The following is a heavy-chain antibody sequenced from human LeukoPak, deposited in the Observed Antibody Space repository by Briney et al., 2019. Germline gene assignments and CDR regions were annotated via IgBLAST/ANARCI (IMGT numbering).Heavy chain of an antibody. D-gene: IGHD2-8*01. V-gene: IGHV1-18*01. J-gene: IGHJ4*02. CDR1: GYTFTSYG. CDR2: ISAYNGNT. Sequence: ASVKVSCKASGYTFTSYGISWVRQAPGQGLEWMGWISAYNGNTNYAQKLQGRVTMTRDMSTSTVYMELSSLRSEDTAVYYCARDNVHCTNGVCYGERIFDYWGQGTLVTVSS. CDR3: ARDNVHCTNGVCYGERIFDY.